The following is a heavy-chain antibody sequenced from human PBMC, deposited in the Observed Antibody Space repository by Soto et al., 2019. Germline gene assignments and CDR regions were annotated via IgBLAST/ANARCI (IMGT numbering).Heavy chain of an antibody. J-gene: IGHJ4*02. Sequence: EVQLVESGGGLVKPGGSLRLSCAASGFTFSSYSMNWVRQAPGKGLEWVSSISSSSSYIYYADSVKGRFTISRDNPKNSLYLQMNSLRAEDTAVYYCARDHCTNGVCYPRGVDYWGQGTLVTVSS. V-gene: IGHV3-21*01. CDR3: ARDHCTNGVCYPRGVDY. CDR1: GFTFSSYS. CDR2: ISSSSSYI. D-gene: IGHD2-8*01.